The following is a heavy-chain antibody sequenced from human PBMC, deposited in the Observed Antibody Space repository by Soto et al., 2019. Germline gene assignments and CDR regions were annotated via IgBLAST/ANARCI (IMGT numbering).Heavy chain of an antibody. Sequence: ASVKVSCKASGYTFTSYAMHWVRQAPGQRLEWMGWINAGNGNTKYSQKFQGRVTITRDTSASTAYMELSSLRSEDTAVYYCARVPHPYCSSTSCYAQVTTGAFDIWGQGTMVTVSS. CDR3: ARVPHPYCSSTSCYAQVTTGAFDI. V-gene: IGHV1-3*01. D-gene: IGHD2-2*01. J-gene: IGHJ3*02. CDR2: INAGNGNT. CDR1: GYTFTSYA.